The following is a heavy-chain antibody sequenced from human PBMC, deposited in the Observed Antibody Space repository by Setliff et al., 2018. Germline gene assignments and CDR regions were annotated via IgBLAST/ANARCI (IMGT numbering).Heavy chain of an antibody. V-gene: IGHV2-5*02. D-gene: IGHD6-19*01. Sequence: FGPTLVNPTQTLTLTCTFSGFSLSTSGVGVGWIRQPPGKALEWLALIYWDDDKRYSPSLKGRFTISRDNSMNTVYLQMNSLRADDTAVYYCATRAVGITVALNRPLDHWGQGTLVTVSS. CDR3: ATRAVGITVALNRPLDH. J-gene: IGHJ4*02. CDR2: IYWDDDK. CDR1: GFSLSTSGVG.